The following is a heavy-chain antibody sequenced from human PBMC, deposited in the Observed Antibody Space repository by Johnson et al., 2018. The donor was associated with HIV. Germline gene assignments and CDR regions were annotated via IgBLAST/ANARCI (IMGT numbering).Heavy chain of an antibody. Sequence: QVQLVESGGGVVQPGKSLRLTCAASGFSFSNYGIHWVRQATGKRPEWVAVISFDGNLKKYADSVKGRFTISRDNSKNTLYLQMNSLRAEDTAVYYCAKDLTSFIVGANDAFDIWGQGTMVTVSS. J-gene: IGHJ3*02. CDR1: GFSFSNYG. D-gene: IGHD1-26*01. CDR3: AKDLTSFIVGANDAFDI. CDR2: ISFDGNLK. V-gene: IGHV3-33*03.